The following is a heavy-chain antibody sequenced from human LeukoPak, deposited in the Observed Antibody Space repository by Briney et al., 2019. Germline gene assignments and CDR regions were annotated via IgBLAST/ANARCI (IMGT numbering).Heavy chain of an antibody. J-gene: IGHJ4*02. CDR3: ARYRLGRSGYDYYFDY. Sequence: SQTLSLTCTVSGGSISSGDYYWSCIRQPPGKGLEWIGYIYYSGSTYYNPSLKSRVTISVDTSKNQFSLKLSSVTAADTAVYYCARYRLGRSGYDYYFDYWGQGTLVTVSS. D-gene: IGHD5-12*01. CDR1: GGSISSGDYY. V-gene: IGHV4-30-4*08. CDR2: IYYSGST.